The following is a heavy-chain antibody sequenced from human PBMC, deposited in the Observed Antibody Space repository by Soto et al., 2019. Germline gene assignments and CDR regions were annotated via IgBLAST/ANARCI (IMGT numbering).Heavy chain of an antibody. J-gene: IGHJ3*02. CDR1: GYTFTNYA. D-gene: IGHD3-22*01. CDR3: ARTWRYDDTSGYYENNAFDI. V-gene: IGHV1-3*01. Sequence: ASVKVSCKASGYTFTNYAIHWVRQAPGQRHEWMGWINAGSGNTKYSQNFQGRVSITRDTSAYTAYMELSSLRSEDTAVYYCARTWRYDDTSGYYENNAFDIWGQGTMVTVSS. CDR2: INAGSGNT.